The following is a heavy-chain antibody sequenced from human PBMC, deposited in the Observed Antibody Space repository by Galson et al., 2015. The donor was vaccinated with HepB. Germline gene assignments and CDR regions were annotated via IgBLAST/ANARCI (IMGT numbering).Heavy chain of an antibody. CDR1: GFSLSTSGMC. J-gene: IGHJ4*02. V-gene: IGHV2-70*11. Sequence: VKPTQTLTLTCTFSGFSLSTSGMCVSWIRQPPGKALEWLARIDWDDDKYYSTSLKTRLTISKDTSKNQVVLTMTNMDPVDTATYYCARTRLTYYDSSGFYYVFDYWGQGTLVTVSS. CDR3: ARTRLTYYDSSGFYYVFDY. D-gene: IGHD3-22*01. CDR2: IDWDDDK.